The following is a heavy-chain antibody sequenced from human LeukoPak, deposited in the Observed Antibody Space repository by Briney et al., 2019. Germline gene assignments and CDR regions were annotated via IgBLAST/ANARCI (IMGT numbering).Heavy chain of an antibody. D-gene: IGHD6-13*01. CDR1: GFTFSSYA. V-gene: IGHV3-30-3*01. Sequence: GGSLRLSCAASGFTFSSYAMHWVRQAPGKGLEWVAVISYDGSNKYYADSVKGRFTISRDNSKNTLYLQMNSLRAEDTAVYYCVRGAKQQLATFDYWGQGTLVTVSS. J-gene: IGHJ4*02. CDR3: VRGAKQQLATFDY. CDR2: ISYDGSNK.